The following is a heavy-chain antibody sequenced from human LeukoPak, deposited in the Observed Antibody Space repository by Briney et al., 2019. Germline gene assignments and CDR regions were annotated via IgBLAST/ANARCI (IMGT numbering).Heavy chain of an antibody. CDR1: GYTFTSYA. CDR3: ARVLQPSVYYDSSGYYHPERWFDP. J-gene: IGHJ5*02. V-gene: IGHV7-4-1*02. CDR2: INTNTGNP. Sequence: RASVKVSCKASGYTFTSYAMNWVRQAPGQGLEWMGWINTNTGNPTHAQGFTGRFVFSLDTSVSTAYLQISSLKAEDTAVYYCARVLQPSVYYDSSGYYHPERWFDPWGQGTLVTVPS. D-gene: IGHD3-22*01.